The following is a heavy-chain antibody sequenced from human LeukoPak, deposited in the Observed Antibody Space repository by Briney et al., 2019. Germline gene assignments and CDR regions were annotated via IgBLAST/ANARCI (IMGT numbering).Heavy chain of an antibody. J-gene: IGHJ4*02. CDR2: MSTSSTYI. D-gene: IGHD3-16*01. Sequence: GGSLRLSCAASGFNFRGYNMNWVRQAPGKGLEWVSSMSTSSTYIYYADSIKGRFTISIDDARSLLYLQMDSLRAEDTAVYYCVRDFAFGFCNTTTCRYPLDSWGQGTLVTVSS. V-gene: IGHV3-21*06. CDR3: VRDFAFGFCNTTTCRYPLDS. CDR1: GFNFRGYN.